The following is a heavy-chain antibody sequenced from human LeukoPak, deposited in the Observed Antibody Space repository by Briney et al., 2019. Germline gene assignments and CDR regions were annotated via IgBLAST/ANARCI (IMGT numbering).Heavy chain of an antibody. Sequence: PGGSLRLSCAASGFTFSSYSMNWVRQAPGKGLEWVSSISSSSSYIYYADSVNGRFTISRHNSKNTLYLQMNSLRAEDTAVYYCAKDSWFGELGLNYYYGMDVWGQGTTVTVSS. J-gene: IGHJ6*02. D-gene: IGHD3-10*01. V-gene: IGHV3-21*01. CDR3: AKDSWFGELGLNYYYGMDV. CDR2: ISSSSSYI. CDR1: GFTFSSYS.